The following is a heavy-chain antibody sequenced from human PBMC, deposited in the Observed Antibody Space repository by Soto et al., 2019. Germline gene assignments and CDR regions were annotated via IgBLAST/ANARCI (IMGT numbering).Heavy chain of an antibody. V-gene: IGHV4-4*02. CDR3: ARAPTLYYDSSGSVDY. J-gene: IGHJ4*02. D-gene: IGHD3-22*01. Sequence: QVQLQESGPGLVKPSGTLSLTCAVSGGSISSSNWWSWVRQPPGKGLEWIGEIYHSGSTNYNPSLTSRVTISVDKSKNQFSLKLSSVTAADTAVYYCARAPTLYYDSSGSVDYWGQGTLVTVSS. CDR2: IYHSGST. CDR1: GGSISSSNW.